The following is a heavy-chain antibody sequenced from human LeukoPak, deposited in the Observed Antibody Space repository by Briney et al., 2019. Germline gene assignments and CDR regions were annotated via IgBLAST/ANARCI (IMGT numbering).Heavy chain of an antibody. V-gene: IGHV1-46*01. CDR3: ARVNSGGNWFDP. D-gene: IGHD3-10*01. J-gene: IGHJ5*02. CDR2: INPSGGST. CDR1: GYTFTSYY. Sequence: ASVKVSCKASGYTFTSYYMHWVRQAPGQGLEWMGIINPSGGSTSYAQKFQGRVTMTRDTSTSTVYMELSSLRSGDTAVYYCARVNSGGNWFDPWGRGTLVTVSS.